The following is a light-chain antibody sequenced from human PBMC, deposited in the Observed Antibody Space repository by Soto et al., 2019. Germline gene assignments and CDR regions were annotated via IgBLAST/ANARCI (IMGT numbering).Light chain of an antibody. V-gene: IGKV1-5*01. CDR2: DVA. J-gene: IGKJ4*01. CDR3: QQYNSYPLT. Sequence: DIQMTQSPSTLSASVGDRVTITCRASQSIDRWLAWYQQRPGRAPKLLIYDVANLETGVPSRFSSSGSETEFTLTISSLQPDDFAIYYCQQYNSYPLTFGEGTKVEIK. CDR1: QSIDRW.